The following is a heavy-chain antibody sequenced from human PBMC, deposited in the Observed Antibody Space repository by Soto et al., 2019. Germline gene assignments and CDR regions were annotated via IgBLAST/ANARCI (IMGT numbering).Heavy chain of an antibody. CDR2: ISGSGGST. V-gene: IGHV3-23*01. CDR3: AKEEGYCSGGSCFDAFDI. D-gene: IGHD2-15*01. CDR1: GFTFSSYA. Sequence: GGSLRLSCAASGFTFSSYAMSWVRQAPGKGLEWVSAISGSGGSTYYADSVKGRFTISRDNSKNTLYLQMNSLRAEDTAVYYCAKEEGYCSGGSCFDAFDIWGQGTMVTVSS. J-gene: IGHJ3*02.